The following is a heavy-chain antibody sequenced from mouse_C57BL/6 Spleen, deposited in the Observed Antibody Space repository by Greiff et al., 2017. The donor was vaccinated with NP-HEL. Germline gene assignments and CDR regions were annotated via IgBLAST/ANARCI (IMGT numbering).Heavy chain of an antibody. CDR1: GFTFSDFY. J-gene: IGHJ1*03. V-gene: IGHV7-1*01. Sequence: EVKLVESGGGLVQSGRSLRLSCATSGFTFSDFYMEWVRQAPGKGLEWIAASRNKANDYTTEYSASVKGRFIVSRDTSQSILYLQMNALRAGDTAIYYCARDLYYYGNWYFDVWGTGTTVTVSS. CDR3: ARDLYYYGNWYFDV. CDR2: SRNKANDYTT. D-gene: IGHD1-1*01.